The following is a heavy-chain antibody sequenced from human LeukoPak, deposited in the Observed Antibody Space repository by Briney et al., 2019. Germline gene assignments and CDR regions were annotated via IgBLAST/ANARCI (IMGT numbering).Heavy chain of an antibody. J-gene: IGHJ4*02. CDR3: AREGDYDSSGTGY. Sequence: TSETLSLTCTVSGGSISSYYWSWIRQPPGKGLEWIGFISYSGSTIYSPSLESRVTISVDTSKNQFSLKLSSVTAADTAVYYCAREGDYDSSGTGYWGQGTLVTVSS. D-gene: IGHD3-22*01. CDR1: GGSISSYY. CDR2: ISYSGST. V-gene: IGHV4-59*12.